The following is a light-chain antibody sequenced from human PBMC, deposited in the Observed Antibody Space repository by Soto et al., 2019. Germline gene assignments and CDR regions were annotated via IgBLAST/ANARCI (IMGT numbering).Light chain of an antibody. Sequence: DIQMTQSPSSLSASVGDRVTITCRASQSISSYLNWYQQKPGKAPKLLIYAASSLQSGVPSRFSGSGSGTDFTLTIRSLQHEDFATYYCQQSYSTPQTFGQGTKV. CDR3: QQSYSTPQT. CDR2: AAS. CDR1: QSISSY. V-gene: IGKV1-39*01. J-gene: IGKJ1*01.